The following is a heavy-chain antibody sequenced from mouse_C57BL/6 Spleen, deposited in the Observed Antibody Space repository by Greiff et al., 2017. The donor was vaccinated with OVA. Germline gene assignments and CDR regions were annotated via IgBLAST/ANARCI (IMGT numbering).Heavy chain of an antibody. J-gene: IGHJ4*01. CDR2: ISYSGST. V-gene: IGHV3-8*01. D-gene: IGHD1-1*02. CDR1: GYSITSDY. CDR3: ARSLLDYGPYYAMDY. Sequence: EVQRVESGPGLAKPSQTLSLTCSVTGYSITSDYWNWIRKFPGNKLEYMGYISYSGSTYYNPSLKSRISITRDTSKNQYYLQLNSVTTEDTATYYCARSLLDYGPYYAMDYWGQGTSVTVSS.